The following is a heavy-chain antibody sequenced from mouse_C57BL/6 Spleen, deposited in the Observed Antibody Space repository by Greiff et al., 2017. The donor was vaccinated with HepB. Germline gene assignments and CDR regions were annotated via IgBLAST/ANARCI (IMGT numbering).Heavy chain of an antibody. V-gene: IGHV1-83*01. Sequence: VQLQQSGPELVKPGASVKMSCKASGYTFTDYYMHWVKQKPGKGLEWIGEIYPGSGNTYYNEKFKGKATLTADTSSSTAYMQLSSLTSEDSAVYFCARGQSEGYWGQGTTLTVSS. CDR1: YTFTDYYM. J-gene: IGHJ2*01. CDR2: YPGSGNTY. D-gene: IGHD3-3*01. CDR3: RGQSEGY.